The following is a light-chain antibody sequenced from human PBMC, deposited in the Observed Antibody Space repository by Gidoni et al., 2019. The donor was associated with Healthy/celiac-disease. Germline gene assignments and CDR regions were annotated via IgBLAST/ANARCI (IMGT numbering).Light chain of an antibody. Sequence: QSALTQPPPLPGSPGPSITISCPGTSSDVGSYNLVSWYQQHPGKAPKLMIYEVSKRPSGVSNRFSGSKSGNTASLTISGLQAEDEADYYCCSYAGSSTVVFGGGTKLTVL. CDR3: CSYAGSSTVV. CDR1: SSDVGSYNL. V-gene: IGLV2-23*02. CDR2: EVS. J-gene: IGLJ2*01.